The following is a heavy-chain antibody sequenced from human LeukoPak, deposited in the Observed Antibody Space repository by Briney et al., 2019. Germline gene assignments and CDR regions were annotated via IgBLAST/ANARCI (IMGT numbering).Heavy chain of an antibody. CDR3: ARDPAPSYHFWSGDIESDY. Sequence: GGSLRLSCAASGFSFSSSAMSWVRRAPGKGLEWVALIWYDGSNKYYADSVKGRFTISRDNSKNTLYLQMNSLRAEDTAVYYCARDPAPSYHFWSGDIESDYWGQGTLVTVFS. CDR1: GFSFSSSA. CDR2: IWYDGSNK. J-gene: IGHJ4*02. D-gene: IGHD3-3*01. V-gene: IGHV3-33*08.